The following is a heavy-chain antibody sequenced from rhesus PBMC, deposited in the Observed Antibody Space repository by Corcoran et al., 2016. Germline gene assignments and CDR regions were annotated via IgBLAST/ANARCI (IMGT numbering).Heavy chain of an antibody. CDR2: IYWDDDT. V-gene: IGHV2S1*01. CDR1: GFSLSTSGMG. Sequence: QVTLKESGPALVKPTQTLTLTCTFSGFSLSTSGMGVGWIRQPPGKALEWLASIYWDDDTYYSTALKSRINISKDTTKNQVVLTMTNMDPVDTATYYCARVIFYYFDYWGQGVLVTVSS. J-gene: IGHJ4*01. CDR3: ARVIFYYFDY. D-gene: IGHD2-15*01.